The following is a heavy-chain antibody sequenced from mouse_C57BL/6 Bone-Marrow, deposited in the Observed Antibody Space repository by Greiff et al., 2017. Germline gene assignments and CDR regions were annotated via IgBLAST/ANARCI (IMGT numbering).Heavy chain of an antibody. V-gene: IGHV1-15*01. CDR3: TKEGGYYFAY. J-gene: IGHJ2*01. CDR2: IDPETGGT. Sequence: QVQLQQSGAELVRPGASVPLSCKASGYTFTDYEMHWVKQTPVHGLEWIGAIDPETGGTAYNQKFKGKAILTADKSSSTAYMVLRSLTSEDSAVYYCTKEGGYYFAYWGQGTTLTVSS. CDR1: GYTFTDYE.